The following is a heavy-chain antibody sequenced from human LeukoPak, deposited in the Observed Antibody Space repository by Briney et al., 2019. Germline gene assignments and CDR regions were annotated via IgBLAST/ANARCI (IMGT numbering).Heavy chain of an antibody. V-gene: IGHV4-39*07. CDR2: IYYSGST. Sequence: SETLSLTCTVSGSSISSSSYYWGWIRQPPGKGLEWIGSIYYSGSTNYNPSLKSRVTISVDTSKNQFSLKLSSVTAADTAVYYCARYIGIHRILGSYDAFDIWGQGTMVTVSS. CDR3: ARYIGIHRILGSYDAFDI. J-gene: IGHJ3*02. D-gene: IGHD1-26*01. CDR1: GSSISSSSYY.